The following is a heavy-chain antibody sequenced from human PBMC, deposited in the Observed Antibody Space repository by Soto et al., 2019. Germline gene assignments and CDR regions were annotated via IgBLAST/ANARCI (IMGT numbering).Heavy chain of an antibody. Sequence: QVQLVQSGAEVKKPGASVKVSCKASGYTFTSYYMHWVRQAPGQGLEWMGIINPSGGSTYAQKFLRRVPMXXAXYXXTVTMELRSLRSEDTAVYYCASVYGRGGSGYSLDSWGQGTLVTVSS. CDR3: ASVYGRGGSGYSLDS. J-gene: IGHJ4*02. CDR1: GYTFTSYY. D-gene: IGHD2-15*01. CDR2: INPSGGST. V-gene: IGHV1-46*03.